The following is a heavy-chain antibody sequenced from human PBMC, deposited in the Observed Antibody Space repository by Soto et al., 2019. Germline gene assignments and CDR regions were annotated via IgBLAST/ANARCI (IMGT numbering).Heavy chain of an antibody. CDR1: GASVSSYY. CDR3: ARTPETRDWLDP. CDR2: IYYIGAY. J-gene: IGHJ5*02. D-gene: IGHD1-7*01. V-gene: IGHV4-59*02. Sequence: PSETLSLTCSVSGASVSSYYWSWVRQPPGKGLEWIGNIYYIGAYNYNPYLKSRVTISVDTSKNQFSLKLTSVTAADTAVYYCARTPETRDWLDPWGQGTLVTVSS.